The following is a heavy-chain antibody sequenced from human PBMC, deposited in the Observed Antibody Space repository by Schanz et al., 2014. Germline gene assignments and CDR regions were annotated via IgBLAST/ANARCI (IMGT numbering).Heavy chain of an antibody. Sequence: EVQLVESGGGLVQPGRSLRLSCAASGFTFSSYWMHWVRQAPGKGLVWVSRINSDGSTTIYADSVKGRFTISRDNAKNTLYLQMNSLRAEDTAVYYCARPLGPNYYYYGLDVWGQGTTVTVSS. V-gene: IGHV3-74*01. CDR1: GFTFSSYW. CDR3: ARPLGPNYYYYGLDV. J-gene: IGHJ6*02. CDR2: INSDGSTT.